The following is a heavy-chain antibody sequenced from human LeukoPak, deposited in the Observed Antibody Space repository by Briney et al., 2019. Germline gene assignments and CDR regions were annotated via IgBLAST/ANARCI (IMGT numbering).Heavy chain of an antibody. CDR2: ISSSGSTI. CDR1: GFTFSSYS. Sequence: PGGSLRLSCAASGFTFSSYSMNWVRQAPGKGLEWVSYISSSGSTIYYADSVKGRFTISRDNAKNSLYLQMNSLRAEDTAVYYCARDRYDSSGAAFDYWGQGTLVTVSS. J-gene: IGHJ4*02. V-gene: IGHV3-48*04. D-gene: IGHD3-22*01. CDR3: ARDRYDSSGAAFDY.